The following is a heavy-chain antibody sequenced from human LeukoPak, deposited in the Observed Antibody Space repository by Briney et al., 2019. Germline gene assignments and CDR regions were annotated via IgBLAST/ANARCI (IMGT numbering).Heavy chain of an antibody. V-gene: IGHV3-7*04. Sequence: QTGGSLRLSCVASGFTFGNFWMSWVRHSPGRGLEWVANIHPEGDEKYHVESVMGRFTISRDNAESSLFLQMNGLRAEDTAVYYCARGDAFSGGHWGQGTLVTVSS. CDR1: GFTFGNFW. J-gene: IGHJ4*02. CDR3: ARGDAFSGGH. D-gene: IGHD3-10*01. CDR2: IHPEGDEK.